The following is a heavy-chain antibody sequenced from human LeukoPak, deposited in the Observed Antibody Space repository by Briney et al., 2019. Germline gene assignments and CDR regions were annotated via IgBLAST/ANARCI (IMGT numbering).Heavy chain of an antibody. D-gene: IGHD5-12*01. CDR1: GGSISSYY. CDR3: ARVNWSGYDFRGAFDI. J-gene: IGHJ3*02. V-gene: IGHV4-4*07. CDR2: IYTSGST. Sequence: SETLSLTCTVSGGSISSYYWSWIRQPAGKGLEWIGRIYTSGSTNYNPSLKSRVTISVDTSKKQFSLKLSSVTAADTAVYYCARVNWSGYDFRGAFDIWGQGKTVTVSS.